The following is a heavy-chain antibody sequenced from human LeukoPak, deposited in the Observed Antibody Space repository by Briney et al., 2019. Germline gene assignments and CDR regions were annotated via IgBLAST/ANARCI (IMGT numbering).Heavy chain of an antibody. CDR2: IRYDGSNK. CDR1: GFTFSSYG. CDR3: ATTASVAYSSSSPLYYFDY. J-gene: IGHJ4*02. D-gene: IGHD6-6*01. Sequence: GGSLRLSCAASGFTFSSYGMHWVRQAPGKGLEWVAFIRYDGSNKYYADSVKGRFTISRDNSKNTLYLQMNSLRAEDTAVYYCATTASVAYSSSSPLYYFDYWGQGTLVTVSS. V-gene: IGHV3-30*02.